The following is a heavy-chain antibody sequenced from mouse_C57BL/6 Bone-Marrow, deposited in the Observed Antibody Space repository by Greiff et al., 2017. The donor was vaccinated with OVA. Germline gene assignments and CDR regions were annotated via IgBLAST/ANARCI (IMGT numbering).Heavy chain of an antibody. CDR2: ILPGSGST. Sequence: VKLMESGAELMKPGASVKLSCKATGYTFTGYWIEWVKQRPGHGLEWIGEILPGSGSTNYNEKFKGKATFTADTSSNTAYMQLSSLTTEDSAIYYCARKGPYYYGSSLYAMDYWGQGTSVTVSS. V-gene: IGHV1-9*01. D-gene: IGHD1-1*01. J-gene: IGHJ4*01. CDR1: GYTFTGYW. CDR3: ARKGPYYYGSSLYAMDY.